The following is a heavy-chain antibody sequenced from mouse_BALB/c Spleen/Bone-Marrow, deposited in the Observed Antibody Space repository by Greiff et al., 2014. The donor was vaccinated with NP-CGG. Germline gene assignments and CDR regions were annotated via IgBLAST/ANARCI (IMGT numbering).Heavy chain of an antibody. Sequence: VQLKQSGPGLVKPSQSLSLTCTVTGYSITSDYAWNWIRQFPGNKLEWMGYISYSGSTSYNPSLKSRISITRDTSKNQFFLQLSSVTTEDTATYYCARSEGDYDSAMDYWGQGTSVTVSS. CDR3: ARSEGDYDSAMDY. CDR1: GYSITSDYA. V-gene: IGHV3-2*02. CDR2: ISYSGST. J-gene: IGHJ4*01. D-gene: IGHD2-4*01.